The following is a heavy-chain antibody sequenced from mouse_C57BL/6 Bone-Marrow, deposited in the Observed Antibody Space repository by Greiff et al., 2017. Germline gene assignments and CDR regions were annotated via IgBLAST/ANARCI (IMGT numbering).Heavy chain of an antibody. D-gene: IGHD1-1*01. CDR3: ANYYYGSSYDAMDY. CDR2: IYPRSGNT. Sequence: QVQLKQSGAELARPGASVQLSCKASGYTFTSYGTSWVKQRTGQGLEWIGEIYPRSGNTYYNEKFKGKATLTADKSSSTAYMELRSLTSEDSAVYFCANYYYGSSYDAMDYWGQGTSVTVSS. V-gene: IGHV1-81*01. J-gene: IGHJ4*01. CDR1: GYTFTSYG.